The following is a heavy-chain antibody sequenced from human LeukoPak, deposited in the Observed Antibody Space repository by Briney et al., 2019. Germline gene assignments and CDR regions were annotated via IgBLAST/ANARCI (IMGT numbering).Heavy chain of an antibody. CDR3: ARTRVIYSSSSGFDY. D-gene: IGHD6-6*01. J-gene: IGHJ4*02. CDR2: IYYSGST. Sequence: SETLSLTCTVSGGSISSYYWSWIRQPPGKGLEWIGYIYYSGSTNYNPSLKSRVTISVDTSKNQFSLKLSSVTAADTAVYYCARTRVIYSSSSGFDYWGQGTLVTVSS. V-gene: IGHV4-59*08. CDR1: GGSISSYY.